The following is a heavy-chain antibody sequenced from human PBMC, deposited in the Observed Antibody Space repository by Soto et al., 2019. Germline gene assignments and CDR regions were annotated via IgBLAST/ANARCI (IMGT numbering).Heavy chain of an antibody. Sequence: PSETLSLTCTVSGGSISSGDYYWSWIRQPPGKGLEWIGYIYYSGSTYYNPSLKSRVTISVDTSMNQFSPKLSSVTAADTAVYYCARDWVKRPYGMDVWGQGTTVTVSS. D-gene: IGHD3-16*01. CDR3: ARDWVKRPYGMDV. J-gene: IGHJ6*02. CDR1: GGSISSGDYY. V-gene: IGHV4-30-4*01. CDR2: IYYSGST.